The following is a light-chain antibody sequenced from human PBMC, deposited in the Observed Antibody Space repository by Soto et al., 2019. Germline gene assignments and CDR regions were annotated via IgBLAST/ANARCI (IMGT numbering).Light chain of an antibody. CDR2: EVT. V-gene: IGLV2-14*01. Sequence: QSALTQPASVSGSPGQSITISCTGTSRDVGGYNYVSWYQQHPGKAPKVLIYEVTNRPSGVSNRFSGSKSGNTASLTISGLQAEDEADYYCSSYTSSSTWVFGGGTQLTVL. J-gene: IGLJ3*02. CDR1: SRDVGGYNY. CDR3: SSYTSSSTWV.